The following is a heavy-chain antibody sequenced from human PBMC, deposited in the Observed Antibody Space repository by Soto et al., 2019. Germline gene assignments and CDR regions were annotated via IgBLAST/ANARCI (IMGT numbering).Heavy chain of an antibody. J-gene: IGHJ6*02. CDR1: GGSFSGYY. CDR3: ARGRTITMVRGGPYYYYGMDV. V-gene: IGHV4-34*01. CDR2: INHSGST. D-gene: IGHD3-10*01. Sequence: QVQLQQWGAGLLKPSETLSLTCAVYGGSFSGYYWSWIRQPPGKGLEWIGEINHSGSTNYNPSLKSRVTISVDTSKNQFSLKLSSVTAADTAVYYCARGRTITMVRGGPYYYYGMDVWGQGTTVIVSS.